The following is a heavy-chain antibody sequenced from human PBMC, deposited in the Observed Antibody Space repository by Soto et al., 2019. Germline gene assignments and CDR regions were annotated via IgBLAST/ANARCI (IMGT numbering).Heavy chain of an antibody. CDR1: GFTFSTYG. V-gene: IGHV3-33*01. CDR2: IWYDGSDK. J-gene: IGHJ4*02. D-gene: IGHD5-18*01. Sequence: PGESLKISCAASGFTFSTYGMHWVRQAPGKGLEWVAVIWYDGSDKYYAASVKGRFTISRDNSKNTLYLQMNSLRAEDTAVYYCARSPAGYSYGYGADYWGQGTLVTVSS. CDR3: ARSPAGYSYGYGADY.